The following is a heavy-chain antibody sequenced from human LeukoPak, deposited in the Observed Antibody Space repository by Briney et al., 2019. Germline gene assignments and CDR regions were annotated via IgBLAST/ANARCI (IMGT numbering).Heavy chain of an antibody. Sequence: SQTLSLTCAVSGGSISSGGYSWSWIRQPPGEGLEWIGYIYHSGSTYYNPSLKSRVTISVDRSKNQFSLKLSSVTAADTAVYYCARDSSGYWYYFDYWGQGTLVTVSS. CDR2: IYHSGST. V-gene: IGHV4-30-2*01. CDR3: ARDSSGYWYYFDY. D-gene: IGHD3-22*01. J-gene: IGHJ4*02. CDR1: GGSISSGGYS.